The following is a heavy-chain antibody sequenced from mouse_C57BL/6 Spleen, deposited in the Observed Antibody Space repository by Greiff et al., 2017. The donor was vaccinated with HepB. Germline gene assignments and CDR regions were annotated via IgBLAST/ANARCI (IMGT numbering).Heavy chain of an antibody. V-gene: IGHV1-72*01. CDR2: IDPNSGGT. J-gene: IGHJ4*01. CDR3: ARGNWDYAMDY. D-gene: IGHD4-1*01. Sequence: QVQLQQPGAELVKPGASVKLSCKASGYTFTSYWMHWVKQRPGRGLEWIGRIDPNSGGTKYNEKFKSKATLTVDKPSSTAYMQLSSLTSEASAVYYCARGNWDYAMDYWGQGTSVTVSS. CDR1: GYTFTSYW.